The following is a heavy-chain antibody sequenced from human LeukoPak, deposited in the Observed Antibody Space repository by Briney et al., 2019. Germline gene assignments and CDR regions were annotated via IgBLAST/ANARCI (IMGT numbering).Heavy chain of an antibody. D-gene: IGHD3-3*01. J-gene: IGHJ4*02. CDR2: IYTTGNT. V-gene: IGHV4-4*07. CDR1: GDSISSFY. CDR3: AKDTSGYYTFTY. Sequence: SGTLSLTCTVAGDSISSFYWSWIRQPAGKRLEWIGRIYTTGNTDYNPSLKSRDSMSIDTSKNQFSLNLVSVTAADTALYYCAKDTSGYYTFTYWGQGTLVTVSS.